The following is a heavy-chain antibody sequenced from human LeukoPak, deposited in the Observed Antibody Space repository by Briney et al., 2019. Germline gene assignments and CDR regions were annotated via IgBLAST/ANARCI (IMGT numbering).Heavy chain of an antibody. CDR1: GFTFNSYA. CDR2: IPSSGGST. D-gene: IGHD3-22*01. J-gene: IGHJ4*02. CDR3: AKHMGSSSGYYFPD. V-gene: IGHV3-23*01. Sequence: GGSLRLSCATSGFTFNSYAMSWVRQAPGKGLEWVSTIPSSGGSTYYADSVKGRFTISRDNSKNTLHVQMNSLRAEDTAVYYCAKHMGSSSGYYFPDWGQGTLVTVPS.